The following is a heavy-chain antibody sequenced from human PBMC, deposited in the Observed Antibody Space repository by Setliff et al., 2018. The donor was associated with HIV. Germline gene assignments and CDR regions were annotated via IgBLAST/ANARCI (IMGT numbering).Heavy chain of an antibody. V-gene: IGHV3-11*04. CDR3: ARSPAPARQWFGQLTFDN. CDR1: GGSFSGYY. CDR2: ISGTGETS. Sequence: LSLTCAVYGGSFSGYYWSWIRQAPGKGLEWISYISGTGETSYYADSVQGRFTVSRDNAKNTLYLQLNSLRGDDTAVYFCARSPAPARQWFGQLTFDNWGQGTLVTVSS. D-gene: IGHD3-10*01. J-gene: IGHJ4*02.